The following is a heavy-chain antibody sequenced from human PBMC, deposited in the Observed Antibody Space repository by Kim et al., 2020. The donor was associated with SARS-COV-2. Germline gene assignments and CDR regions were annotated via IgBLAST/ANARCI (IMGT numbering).Heavy chain of an antibody. CDR2: IKKDGSEK. V-gene: IGHV3-7*01. CDR1: GFTFSSYW. Sequence: GGSLRLSCAASGFTFSSYWMSWVRQAPGTGLEWVANIKKDGSEKYYVDSVKGRFTISRDNAKNSLYLQMNSLRAEDTAVDYCARRGPRWYSGSYSDYWGQGTLVTASS. CDR3: ARRGPRWYSGSYSDY. D-gene: IGHD1-26*01. J-gene: IGHJ4*02.